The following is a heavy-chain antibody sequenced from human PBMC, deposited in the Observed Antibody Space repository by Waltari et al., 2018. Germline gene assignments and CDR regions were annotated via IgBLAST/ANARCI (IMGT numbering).Heavy chain of an antibody. D-gene: IGHD5-12*01. CDR2: LYISGSA. Sequence: QVQLQESGPGLLKPSQNLSLTCTVSGGSINSGSYYWNWIRRPAGKGLEWIGRLYISGSATYNPSLSSRVHISVDTAKNQISLKLSSVTAADTAVYYCARGRGYNYACRWGQGTLVTVSS. CDR1: GGSINSGSYY. V-gene: IGHV4-61*02. CDR3: ARGRGYNYACR. J-gene: IGHJ4*02.